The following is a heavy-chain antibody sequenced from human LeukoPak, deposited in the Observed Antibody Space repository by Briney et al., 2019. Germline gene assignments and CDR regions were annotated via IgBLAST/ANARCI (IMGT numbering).Heavy chain of an antibody. D-gene: IGHD1-26*01. CDR1: GGYISSSY. Sequence: SETLSLTCTVTGGYISSSYWSWIRQPPGKGLEWIGYIYNSGSTSYNPSLKSRVTISLDTSKHQFSLRLSSVTAAGTAVYYCARGATAWVHFDSWGQGTLVTVSS. J-gene: IGHJ4*02. V-gene: IGHV4-59*01. CDR2: IYNSGST. CDR3: ARGATAWVHFDS.